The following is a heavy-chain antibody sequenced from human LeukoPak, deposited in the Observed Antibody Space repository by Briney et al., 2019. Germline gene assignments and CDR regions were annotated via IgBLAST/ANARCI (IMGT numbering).Heavy chain of an antibody. CDR2: INSNGSTT. CDR3: ASLRWGY. Sequence: GGSLRLSCAASGFTFSSYSMNWVRQAPGKGLEWVAYINSNGSTTYYADSVKGRFTISRDNAKNSLYLQMNSLRAEDTAVYYCASLRWGYWGQGTLVTVSS. J-gene: IGHJ4*02. V-gene: IGHV3-48*04. CDR1: GFTFSSYS. D-gene: IGHD4-23*01.